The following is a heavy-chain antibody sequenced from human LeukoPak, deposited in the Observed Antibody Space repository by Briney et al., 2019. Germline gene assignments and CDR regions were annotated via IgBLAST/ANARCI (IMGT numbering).Heavy chain of an antibody. CDR3: ARAVVRGVTPDPYYFDY. V-gene: IGHV4-61*02. CDR1: GGSISSCSYY. D-gene: IGHD3-10*01. J-gene: IGHJ4*02. Sequence: SETLSLTCTVSGGSISSCSYYWSWIRQPAGKGLEWIGRIYTSGSTNYNPSLKSRVTISVDTSKNQFSLKLSSVTAADTAVYYCARAVVRGVTPDPYYFDYWGQGTLVTVSS. CDR2: IYTSGST.